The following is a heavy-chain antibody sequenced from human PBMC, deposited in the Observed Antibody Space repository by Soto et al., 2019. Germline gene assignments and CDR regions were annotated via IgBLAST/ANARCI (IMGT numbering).Heavy chain of an antibody. V-gene: IGHV1-46*01. Sequence: ASVKVSCPASHYSFTSYCVHWVRQAPGQGLEWMGIINPSGGSTNYAHRFQGRVTMTRDTSTSTVFMELSSLRSEDTAVYFCARALYDTDSRPVGAEPRYSAMDGWGLGTTVTVSS. CDR1: HYSFTSYC. CDR3: ARALYDTDSRPVGAEPRYSAMDG. J-gene: IGHJ6*02. D-gene: IGHD3-22*01. CDR2: INPSGGST.